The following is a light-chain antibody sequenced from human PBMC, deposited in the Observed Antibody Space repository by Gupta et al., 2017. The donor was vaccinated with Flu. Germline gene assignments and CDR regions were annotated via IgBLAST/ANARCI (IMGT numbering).Light chain of an antibody. CDR2: AAS. CDR1: QDIRNF. CDR3: QQCKSFPGYS. J-gene: IGKJ2*03. Sequence: DIHLTQSPSFLSASVGDRVAITCRASQDIRNFLAWYQQKPGKAPKLLIFAASTWQTGVPSRFSGSGSGKELTLTISSRQQEDFASYYCQQCKSFPGYSFGQGTKMEIK. V-gene: IGKV1-9*01.